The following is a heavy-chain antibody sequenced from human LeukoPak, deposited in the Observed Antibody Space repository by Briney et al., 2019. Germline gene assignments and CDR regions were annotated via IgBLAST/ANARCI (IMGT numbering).Heavy chain of an antibody. CDR1: GFTFSSCV. Sequence: GGSLRLSCAASGFTFSSCVMNWVRQAPGKGLVWVSRTNGDGSDTSYADSVKGRFTISRDSATNTLYLQMNSLRAEDTAIYYCVRDGEYSHGIDFDYWGQGTLVTVSP. D-gene: IGHD5-18*01. J-gene: IGHJ4*02. CDR2: TNGDGSDT. CDR3: VRDGEYSHGIDFDY. V-gene: IGHV3-74*01.